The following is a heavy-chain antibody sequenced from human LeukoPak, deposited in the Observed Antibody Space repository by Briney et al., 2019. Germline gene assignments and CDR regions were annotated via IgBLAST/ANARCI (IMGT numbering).Heavy chain of an antibody. Sequence: SETLSLTCAVYGGSFSGYYWSWIRQPPGKGLEWIGEINHSGSTNHNPSLKSRVTISVDTSKNQFSLKLSSVTAADTAVYYCARGPLFPISDIWGQGTMVTVSS. D-gene: IGHD3-3*01. CDR2: INHSGST. V-gene: IGHV4-34*01. CDR1: GGSFSGYY. J-gene: IGHJ3*02. CDR3: ARGPLFPISDI.